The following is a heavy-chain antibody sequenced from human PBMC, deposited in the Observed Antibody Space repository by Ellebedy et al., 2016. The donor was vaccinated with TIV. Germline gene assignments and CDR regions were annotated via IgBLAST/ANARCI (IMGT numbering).Heavy chain of an antibody. Sequence: MPGGSLRLSCTVSGGSISSSNYYWGWLRQPPGKGLEWIGSIYSSGSTYYNPSLKSRLSISVDTSKNQFSLNLTSVTAADRAVYYCVRGLGIARFWGQGTLVTVSS. CDR3: VRGLGIARF. D-gene: IGHD6-13*01. CDR1: GGSISSSNYY. J-gene: IGHJ4*02. CDR2: IYSSGST. V-gene: IGHV4-39*07.